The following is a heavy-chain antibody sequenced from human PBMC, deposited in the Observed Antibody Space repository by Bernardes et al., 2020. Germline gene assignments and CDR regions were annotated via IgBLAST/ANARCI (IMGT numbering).Heavy chain of an antibody. CDR3: ARVATGTTFPFDY. CDR1: GGSISSYY. D-gene: IGHD1-1*01. Sequence: SETLSLTCTVSGGSISSYYWSWIRQPPGKGLEWIGYIYYSGSTNYNPSLKSRVTISVDTSKNQFSLKLSSVTAADTAVYYCARVATGTTFPFDYWGQGTLVTVSS. V-gene: IGHV4-59*01. CDR2: IYYSGST. J-gene: IGHJ4*02.